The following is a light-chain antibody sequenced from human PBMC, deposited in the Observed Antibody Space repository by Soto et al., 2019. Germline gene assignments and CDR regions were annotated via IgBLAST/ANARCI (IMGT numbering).Light chain of an antibody. J-gene: IGLJ1*01. Sequence: HSVLTQPPSASGTPGQRVTISCSGSSSNIGSNFVYWYQQLPGAAPKLLIYRNNQRPSGVPDRFSGSKSGTSASLAISGLRSEDEADYYCAAWDDTLSALFGTGTKVTVL. V-gene: IGLV1-47*01. CDR2: RNN. CDR3: AAWDDTLSAL. CDR1: SSNIGSNF.